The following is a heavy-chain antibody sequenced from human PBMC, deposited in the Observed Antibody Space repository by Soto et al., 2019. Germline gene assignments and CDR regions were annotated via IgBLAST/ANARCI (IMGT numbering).Heavy chain of an antibody. Sequence: TSETLSLTCTVSGGSISSYYWSWIRRPPGKGLEWIGYIYYSGSTNHNPSLKSRVTISVDTSKNHFSRKLTSVTAADTAVYYCARGRPQPGIAMVDVWGQGTTVTVSS. CDR2: IYYSGST. J-gene: IGHJ6*01. V-gene: IGHV4-59*12. D-gene: IGHD6-13*01. CDR3: ARGRPQPGIAMVDV. CDR1: GGSISSYY.